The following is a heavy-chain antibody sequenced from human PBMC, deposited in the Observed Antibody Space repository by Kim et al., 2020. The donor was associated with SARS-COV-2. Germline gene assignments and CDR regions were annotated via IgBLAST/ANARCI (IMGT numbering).Heavy chain of an antibody. D-gene: IGHD3-22*01. CDR1: GFTFSSYS. CDR3: ARDPLYYYDSSGYYSLLPLGGYFDL. Sequence: GGSLRLSCAASGFTFSSYSMNWVRQAPGKGLEWVSSISSSSSYIYYADSVKGRFTISRDNAKNSLYLQMNSLRAEDTAVYYCARDPLYYYDSSGYYSLLPLGGYFDLWGRGTLVTVSS. CDR2: ISSSSSYI. J-gene: IGHJ2*01. V-gene: IGHV3-21*01.